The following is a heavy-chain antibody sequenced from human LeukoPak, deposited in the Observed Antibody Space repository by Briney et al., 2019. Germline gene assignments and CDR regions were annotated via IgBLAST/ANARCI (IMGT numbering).Heavy chain of an antibody. D-gene: IGHD1-26*01. Sequence: PGGSLRLSCAASGFTFSSYSMNWVRQAPGKGLEWVSAISGSGGSTYYADSVKGRFTISRDSSNNILSLQMNTLRAEDTALYYCAKLGGSYYRLFSFDDWGQGTLVTVSS. CDR2: ISGSGGST. J-gene: IGHJ4*02. CDR3: AKLGGSYYRLFSFDD. V-gene: IGHV3-23*01. CDR1: GFTFSSYS.